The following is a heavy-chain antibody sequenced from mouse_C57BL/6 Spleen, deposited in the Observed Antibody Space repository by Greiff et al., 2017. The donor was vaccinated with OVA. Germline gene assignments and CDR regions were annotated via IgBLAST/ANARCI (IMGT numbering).Heavy chain of an antibody. CDR3: ARALYYGNYVESAMDY. CDR2: ISDGGSYT. V-gene: IGHV5-4*01. D-gene: IGHD2-1*01. Sequence: EVQLVESGGGLVKPGGSLKLSCAASGFTFSSYAMSWVRQTPEKRLEWVATISDGGSYTYYPDNVKGRFTISRDNAKNNLYLQMSHLKSEDTAMYYCARALYYGNYVESAMDYWGQGTSVTVSS. CDR1: GFTFSSYA. J-gene: IGHJ4*01.